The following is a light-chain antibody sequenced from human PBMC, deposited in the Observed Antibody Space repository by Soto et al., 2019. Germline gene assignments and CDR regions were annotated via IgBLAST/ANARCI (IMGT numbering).Light chain of an antibody. CDR3: SSYTSSSTRV. CDR1: SSDVGGYDY. Sequence: QSVLTQPASVSGSPGQSIAISCTGTSSDVGGYDYVSWYQQLPGKAPKLMIYDVNNRPSGASNRFSGSKSGNTASLTISGLQAEDEADNYCSSYTSSSTRVFGTGTKVTVL. CDR2: DVN. J-gene: IGLJ1*01. V-gene: IGLV2-14*03.